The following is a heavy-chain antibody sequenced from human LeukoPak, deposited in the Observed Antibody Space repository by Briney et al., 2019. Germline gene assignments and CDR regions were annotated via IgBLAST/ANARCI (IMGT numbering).Heavy chain of an antibody. J-gene: IGHJ6*02. D-gene: IGHD2-15*01. V-gene: IGHV1-2*06. CDR2: INPNSGGT. CDR1: GYTFTGYY. Sequence: ASVKVSCKASGYTFTGYYMHWVRQAPGQGLEWMGRINPNSGGTNYAQKFQGRVTITADEYTSTAYMELSSLRSEDTAVYYCTTSVVVVAATMYYGMDVWGQGTTVTVSS. CDR3: TTSVVVVAATMYYGMDV.